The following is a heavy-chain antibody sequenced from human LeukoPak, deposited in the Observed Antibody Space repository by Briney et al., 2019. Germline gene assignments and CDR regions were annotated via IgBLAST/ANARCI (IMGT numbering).Heavy chain of an antibody. V-gene: IGHV4-61*02. CDR3: AREGPYDYGDYANDY. CDR2: IYTSGST. J-gene: IGHJ4*02. Sequence: PSETLSLTCTVSGGSISSDNYYWSWIGQPAGKGLEWIGRIYTSGSTNYNTSLKSRVTISVDTSKNQFSLKLSSVTAADTAMYYCAREGPYDYGDYANDYWGQGTLVTVSS. CDR1: GGSISSDNYY. D-gene: IGHD4-17*01.